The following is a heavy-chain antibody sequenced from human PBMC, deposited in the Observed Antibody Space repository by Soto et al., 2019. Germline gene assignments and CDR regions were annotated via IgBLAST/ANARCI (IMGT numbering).Heavy chain of an antibody. V-gene: IGHV1-69*01. J-gene: IGHJ4*02. CDR2: IITIFGTA. D-gene: IGHD3-22*01. Sequence: QVQLVQSGAEVKKPGSSVKVSCKASGGTFSSYAISWVRQAPGQGLEWMGGIITIFGTANYAQKFQGRVTITADESTSTAYMELSSLRSEDTAVYYCAIDKRTYYYDSSGYYHYVRYYFDYWGQGTLVTVSS. CDR1: GGTFSSYA. CDR3: AIDKRTYYYDSSGYYHYVRYYFDY.